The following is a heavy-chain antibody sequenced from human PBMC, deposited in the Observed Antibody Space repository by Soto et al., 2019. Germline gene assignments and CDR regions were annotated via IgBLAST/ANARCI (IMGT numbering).Heavy chain of an antibody. J-gene: IGHJ4*02. CDR1: GFNFDSYS. CDR3: ARVIGENSGWYDY. V-gene: IGHV3-21*01. D-gene: IGHD6-19*01. Sequence: GGSLRLSCAAFGFNFDSYSLHWVRQAPGKGLEWVSSISSSSSYIYYADSVKGRFTISRDNAKNSLYLQMNSLRAEDTAVYYCARVIGENSGWYDYWGQGTLVTVSS. CDR2: ISSSSSYI.